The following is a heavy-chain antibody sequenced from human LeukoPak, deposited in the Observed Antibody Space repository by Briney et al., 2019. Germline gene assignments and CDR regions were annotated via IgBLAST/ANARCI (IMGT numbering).Heavy chain of an antibody. J-gene: IGHJ4*02. CDR3: ARAQLIGIFEG. Sequence: SETLSLTCAVYGGSFSSYYFYWIRQPPGKGLEWIGEINHSGRTNYNPSLTRRVTISVYTSKNQFSLKLSSVTAADTAVYYCARAQLIGIFEGWGQGTLVTVFS. CDR1: GGSFSSYY. CDR2: INHSGRT. D-gene: IGHD3-3*01. V-gene: IGHV4-34*01.